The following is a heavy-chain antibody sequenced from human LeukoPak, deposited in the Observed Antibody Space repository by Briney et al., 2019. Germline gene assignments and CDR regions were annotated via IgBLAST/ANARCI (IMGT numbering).Heavy chain of an antibody. D-gene: IGHD2-15*01. CDR2: IDTSGST. CDR3: ARDSPPAYCSGGSCYFDY. CDR1: GGSISSYY. V-gene: IGHV4-4*07. Sequence: SETLSLTCTVSGGSISSYYWSWIRQPAGKGLEWIGRIDTSGSTNYNPSLKSRVTMSVDTSKNQFSLKLSSVTAADTAVYYCARDSPPAYCSGGSCYFDYWGQGTLVTVSS. J-gene: IGHJ4*02.